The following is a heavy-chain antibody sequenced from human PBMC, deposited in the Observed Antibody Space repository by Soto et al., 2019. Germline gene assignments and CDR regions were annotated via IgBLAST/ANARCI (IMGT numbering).Heavy chain of an antibody. CDR1: GFTFSNHW. D-gene: IGHD2-21*02. CDR3: ARIDCGGNCYSRSWYFDI. Sequence: PGGSLRLSCAASGFTFSNHWMGWVRQAPGKGLEWVANIRQDGGDKRDLDSVKGRFTISRDNAQNSLYLQMNSLRAEDTAVYYCARIDCGGNCYSRSWYFDIWGRGTLVTVSS. J-gene: IGHJ2*01. V-gene: IGHV3-7*03. CDR2: IRQDGGDK.